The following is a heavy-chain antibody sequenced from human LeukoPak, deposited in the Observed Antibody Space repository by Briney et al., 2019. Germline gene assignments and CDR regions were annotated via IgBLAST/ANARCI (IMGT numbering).Heavy chain of an antibody. V-gene: IGHV3-30*18. Sequence: PGGSLRLSCAASGFTFSSYGMHWVRQAPGKGLEWVAVISYDGSNKYYADSVKGRFTISRDNSKNTLYLQMNSLRAEDTAVYYCAKAGRVTQSPAGVPLDYWGQGTLVTVSS. CDR3: AKAGRVTQSPAGVPLDY. J-gene: IGHJ4*02. CDR1: GFTFSSYG. CDR2: ISYDGSNK. D-gene: IGHD5-18*01.